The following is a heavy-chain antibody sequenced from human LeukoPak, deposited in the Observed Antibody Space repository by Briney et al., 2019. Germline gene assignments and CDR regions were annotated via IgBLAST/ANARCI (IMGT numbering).Heavy chain of an antibody. CDR1: GFTFSSYS. J-gene: IGHJ6*03. CDR3: GSCRDGYNYYYYYYYMDV. CDR2: ISSSSSTI. V-gene: IGHV3-48*01. D-gene: IGHD5-24*01. Sequence: GGSLRLSCAASGFTFSSYSMNWVRQAPGKGLEWVSYISSSSSTIYYADSVKGRFTISRDNAKNSLYLQMNSLRAEDTAVYYCGSCRDGYNYYYYYYYMDVWGKGTTVTVSS.